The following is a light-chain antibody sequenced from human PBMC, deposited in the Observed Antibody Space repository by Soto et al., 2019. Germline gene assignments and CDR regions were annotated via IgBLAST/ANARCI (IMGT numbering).Light chain of an antibody. CDR3: QQYNSYRGT. J-gene: IGKJ1*01. V-gene: IGKV1-5*01. CDR2: DAS. Sequence: GDRVTITCRASQSISSYLNWYQQKPGKAPKLLIYDASSLESGVPSRFSGSGSGTEFTLTISSLQPDDFATYYCQQYNSYRGTFGQGTKVDI. CDR1: QSISSY.